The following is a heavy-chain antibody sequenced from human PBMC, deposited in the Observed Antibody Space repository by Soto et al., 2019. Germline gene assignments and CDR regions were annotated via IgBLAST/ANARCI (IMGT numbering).Heavy chain of an antibody. J-gene: IGHJ4*02. Sequence: PGGSLRLSCATSGFSFSTYLMHWVRQAPGKGLVWVSRVNGDGTITSYADSVKGRFTISRVNAKNTLYLQMNSLRAEDTAVYYCASERSSGYSYYPFDYWGQGALVTVSS. CDR3: ASERSSGYSYYPFDY. CDR1: GFSFSTYL. D-gene: IGHD3-22*01. V-gene: IGHV3-74*01. CDR2: VNGDGTIT.